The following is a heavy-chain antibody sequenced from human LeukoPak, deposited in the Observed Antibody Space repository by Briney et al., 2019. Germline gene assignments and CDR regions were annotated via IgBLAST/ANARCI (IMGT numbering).Heavy chain of an antibody. V-gene: IGHV1-2*06. D-gene: IGHD4-17*01. J-gene: IGHJ4*02. CDR2: INPNSGGT. CDR1: GYTFTGYY. Sequence: ASVKVSCKASGYTFTGYYMHWVRQAPGQGLEWMGRINPNSGGTNYAQKFQGRVTITADESTSTAYMELSSLRSEDTAVYYCARNGPYFDYWGQGTLVTVSS. CDR3: ARNGPYFDY.